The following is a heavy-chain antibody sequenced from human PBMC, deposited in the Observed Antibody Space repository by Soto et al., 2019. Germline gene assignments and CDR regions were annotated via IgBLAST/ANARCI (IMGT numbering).Heavy chain of an antibody. CDR3: ARGGYYFYMDV. V-gene: IGHV4-4*02. J-gene: IGHJ6*03. CDR2: IHHSGST. D-gene: IGHD1-26*01. CDR1: GGSISISNW. Sequence: SETLSLTCAVVGGSISISNWWSWVRQTPGKGLEWIGQIHHSGSTNYSPSLTSRVTISVDKSKNQFSLKMNSVTAADTAVYYCARGGYYFYMDVWGKGTTVTVSS.